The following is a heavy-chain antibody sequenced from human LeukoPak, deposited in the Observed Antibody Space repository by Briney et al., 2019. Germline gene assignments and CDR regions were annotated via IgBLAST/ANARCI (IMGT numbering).Heavy chain of an antibody. V-gene: IGHV1-69*13. Sequence: GASVKVSCKASGGTFSSYAISWVRQAPGQGLEWMGGIIPIFGTANYAQKFQGRVTITADESTSTAYMELRSLRSGDTAVYYCARVVADDAFDIWGQGTMVTVSS. CDR3: ARVVADDAFDI. CDR2: IIPIFGTA. D-gene: IGHD2-15*01. J-gene: IGHJ3*02. CDR1: GGTFSSYA.